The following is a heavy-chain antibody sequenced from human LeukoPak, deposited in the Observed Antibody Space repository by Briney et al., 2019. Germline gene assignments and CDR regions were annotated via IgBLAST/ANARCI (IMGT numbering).Heavy chain of an antibody. Sequence: QAGGSLRLSCAASGFTFSSYAMHWVRQAPGKGLEWVAVISYDGSKKYYADSVKGRFTISRDNSKNTLYLQMNSLRAEDTAVYYCARAGSSGYYLCVDYWGQGTLVTVSS. CDR3: ARAGSSGYYLCVDY. CDR2: ISYDGSKK. CDR1: GFTFSSYA. D-gene: IGHD3-22*01. V-gene: IGHV3-30-3*01. J-gene: IGHJ4*02.